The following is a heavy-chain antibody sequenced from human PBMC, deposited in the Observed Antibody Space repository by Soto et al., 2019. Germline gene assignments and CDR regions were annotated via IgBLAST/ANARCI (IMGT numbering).Heavy chain of an antibody. Sequence: QVQLVQSGAEVQKPGSSVKVSCKASGGTFSSYTISWVRQAPGQGLEWMGRIIPILGIANYAQKFQGRVTITADKSTSTAYMGLSSLRSEDTAVYYCARGQYQLLSVYYYYYMDVWGKGTTVTVSS. CDR2: IIPILGIA. J-gene: IGHJ6*03. CDR3: ARGQYQLLSVYYYYYMDV. D-gene: IGHD2-2*01. V-gene: IGHV1-69*02. CDR1: GGTFSSYT.